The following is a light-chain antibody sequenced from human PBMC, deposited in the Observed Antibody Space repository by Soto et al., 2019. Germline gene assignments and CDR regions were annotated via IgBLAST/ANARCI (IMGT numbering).Light chain of an antibody. CDR2: GAS. V-gene: IGKV3-15*01. J-gene: IGKJ1*01. Sequence: EIVMTQSPATLSVSPGERATLSCRASQSVSSNLAWYQQKPGQAPRLLSYGASTRATGIPARFSGSGSGTEFTLTMSSLQSEDFAVYYCQQYKNWPRTFGQGTKVDIK. CDR3: QQYKNWPRT. CDR1: QSVSSN.